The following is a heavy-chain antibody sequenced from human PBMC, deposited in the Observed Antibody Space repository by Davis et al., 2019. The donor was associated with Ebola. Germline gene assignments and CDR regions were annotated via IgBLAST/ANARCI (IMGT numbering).Heavy chain of an antibody. J-gene: IGHJ5*02. V-gene: IGHV1-18*01. CDR2: ISAYNGNT. CDR1: GYTFTSYG. Sequence: ASVQVSCKASGYTFTSYGISWVRQAPGQGLEWMGWISAYNGNTNYAQKLQGRVTMTTDTSTSTAYMELSSLRSDDTAVYYCARDQLLSWGNWFDPWGQGTLVTVSS. CDR3: ARDQLLSWGNWFDP. D-gene: IGHD2-2*01.